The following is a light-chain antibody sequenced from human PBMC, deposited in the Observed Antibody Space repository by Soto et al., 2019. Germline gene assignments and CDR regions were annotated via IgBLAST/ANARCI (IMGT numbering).Light chain of an antibody. Sequence: DIVMTQSPDSLAVSLGERATINCKSSQSVLYSSNNKNYLAWYQQKPGQPPKLHIYWASTRESRVPDRFCGSGSGTDFTLSISSLQAEDVAVYYCQQYNSTPWAFGPGTKLDIK. CDR3: QQYNSTPWA. V-gene: IGKV4-1*01. CDR2: WAS. CDR1: QSVLYSSNNKNY. J-gene: IGKJ3*01.